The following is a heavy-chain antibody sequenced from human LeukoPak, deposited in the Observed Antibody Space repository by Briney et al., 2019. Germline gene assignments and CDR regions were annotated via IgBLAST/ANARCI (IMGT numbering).Heavy chain of an antibody. CDR3: ARAGCSGGSCYLLYWFDP. V-gene: IGHV1-8*01. CDR2: MNPNSGNT. Sequence: ASVKVSCKASGYTFTSYDINWVRQATGQGLEWMGWMNPNSGNTGYAQKFQGRVTMTRNTSISTAYMELSSLRSEDTAVYYCARAGCSGGSCYLLYWFDPWGQGTLVTVSS. J-gene: IGHJ5*02. CDR1: GYTFTSYD. D-gene: IGHD2-15*01.